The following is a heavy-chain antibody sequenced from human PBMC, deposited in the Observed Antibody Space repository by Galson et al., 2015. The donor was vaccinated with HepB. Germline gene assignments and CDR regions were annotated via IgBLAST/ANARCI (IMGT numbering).Heavy chain of an antibody. CDR2: IKQDGSEK. CDR3: ARRVERWLQFWNWYFDL. CDR1: GFTFSSYW. J-gene: IGHJ2*01. V-gene: IGHV3-7*03. Sequence: SLRLSCAASGFTFSSYWMSWVRQAPGKGLEWVANIKQDGSEKYYVDSVKGRFTISRDNAKNSLYLQMNSLRAEDTAVYYCARRVERWLQFWNWYFDLWGRGTLVTVSS. D-gene: IGHD5-24*01.